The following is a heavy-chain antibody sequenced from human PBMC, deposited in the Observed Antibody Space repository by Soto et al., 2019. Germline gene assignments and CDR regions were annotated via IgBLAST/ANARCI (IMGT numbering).Heavy chain of an antibody. CDR1: GFTFSDYS. CDR2: ISSSSTTI. Sequence: SGGSLRLSCTASGFTFSDYSMNWVRLAPGKGLEWVSYISSSSTTIYNADSVKGRFTISRDNAKNSLYLQMSSLRAEDTAVYYCARASSDYFDSSGYYDYWGQGALVTAPQ. V-gene: IGHV3-48*01. CDR3: ARASSDYFDSSGYYDY. J-gene: IGHJ4*02. D-gene: IGHD3-22*01.